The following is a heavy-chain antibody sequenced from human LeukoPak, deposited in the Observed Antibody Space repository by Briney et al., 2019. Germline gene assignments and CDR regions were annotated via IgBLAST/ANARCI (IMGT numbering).Heavy chain of an antibody. Sequence: PGRSLRLSCAASGFTFSSYAMHWVRQAPGKGLEWVAVISYDGSNKYYADSVKGRFTISRDNSKNTLYLQMNSLRAEDTAVYYCAREKQWLVYFDYWGQGTLVTVSS. J-gene: IGHJ4*02. D-gene: IGHD6-19*01. CDR1: GFTFSSYA. CDR2: ISYDGSNK. CDR3: AREKQWLVYFDY. V-gene: IGHV3-30*01.